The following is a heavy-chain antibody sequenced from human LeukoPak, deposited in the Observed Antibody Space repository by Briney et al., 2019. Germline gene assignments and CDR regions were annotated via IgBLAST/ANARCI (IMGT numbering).Heavy chain of an antibody. D-gene: IGHD6-6*01. V-gene: IGHV1-2*02. CDR1: GYTFTGYY. J-gene: IGHJ6*02. CDR2: INPNSGGT. CDR3: ARDAAARPSYYYGMDV. Sequence: ASVKVSYKASGYTFTGYYMHWVRQAPGQGLEWMGWINPNSGGTNYAQKFQGRVTIARDTSISTAYMELSRLRSDDTAVYYCARDAAARPSYYYGMDVWGQGTTVTVSS.